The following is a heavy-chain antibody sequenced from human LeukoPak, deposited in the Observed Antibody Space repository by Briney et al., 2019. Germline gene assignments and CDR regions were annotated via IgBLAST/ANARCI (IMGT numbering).Heavy chain of an antibody. Sequence: SETLSLTCTVPGGSISSSSYYWGWIRQPPGKGLEWVGSIYHPSGNTHYNPSLKSRVTISVDTSKNQFSLTVSSVTAADTAVYYCARELWIAASGTMAFDYWGQGTLVPVSS. CDR2: IYHPSGNT. V-gene: IGHV4-39*07. J-gene: IGHJ4*02. CDR1: GGSISSSSYY. D-gene: IGHD6-13*01. CDR3: ARELWIAASGTMAFDY.